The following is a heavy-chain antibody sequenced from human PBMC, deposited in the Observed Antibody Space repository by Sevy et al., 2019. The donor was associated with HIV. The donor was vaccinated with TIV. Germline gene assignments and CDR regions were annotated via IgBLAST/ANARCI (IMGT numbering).Heavy chain of an antibody. D-gene: IGHD4-17*01. CDR2: IIPILGIA. V-gene: IGHV1-69*04. CDR1: GGTFSSYA. Sequence: SVKVSCKASGGTFSSYAISWVRQAPGQGLEWMGRIIPILGIANYAQKFQGRVTITADKSTSTAYMELSSLRSEDTAVYYCARGGGDYDHYYYYGMDVWGQGTTVTVSS. CDR3: ARGGGDYDHYYYYGMDV. J-gene: IGHJ6*02.